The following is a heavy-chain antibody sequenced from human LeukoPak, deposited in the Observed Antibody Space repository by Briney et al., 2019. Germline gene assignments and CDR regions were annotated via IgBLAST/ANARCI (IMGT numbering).Heavy chain of an antibody. CDR1: GFTFSTYG. Sequence: GGSLRLSCAASGFTFSTYGMHWVRQAPGKGLEWVAVVSYDASSTYYVDSVKGRFTISRDSSKNTLYLQMNTLRAEDTAVYYCARDYNWSPDYWGQGTLVTVSS. D-gene: IGHD1-20*01. CDR2: VSYDASST. V-gene: IGHV3-30*03. J-gene: IGHJ4*02. CDR3: ARDYNWSPDY.